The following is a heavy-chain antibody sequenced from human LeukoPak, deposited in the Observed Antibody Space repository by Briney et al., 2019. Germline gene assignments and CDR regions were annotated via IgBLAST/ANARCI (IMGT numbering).Heavy chain of an antibody. CDR2: ISTAGSYV. Sequence: GGSLRLSCVGSGFTFSNYNMNWVRQAPGKGLEWVSSISTAGSYVYYADSLKGRFTISRDNAKDSVYLQMNSLRAEDTAVYYCARDFSDHPYSWPGYWGQGTLVTVSS. CDR1: GFTFSNYN. D-gene: IGHD4-11*01. CDR3: ARDFSDHPYSWPGY. V-gene: IGHV3-21*01. J-gene: IGHJ4*02.